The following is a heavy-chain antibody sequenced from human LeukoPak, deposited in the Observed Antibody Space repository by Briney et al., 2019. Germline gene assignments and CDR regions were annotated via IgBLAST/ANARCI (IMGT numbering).Heavy chain of an antibody. CDR1: GFTFSSYA. Sequence: GGSLRLSCAASGFTFSSYAMHWVRQAPGKGLEWVAVISYDGSNKYYADSVKGRFTISRDNSKNTLYLQMNSPRAEDTAVYYCARGGFLTYDSSGYWGSYFDYWGQGTLVTVSS. V-gene: IGHV3-30-3*01. CDR3: ARGGFLTYDSSGYWGSYFDY. CDR2: ISYDGSNK. J-gene: IGHJ4*02. D-gene: IGHD3-22*01.